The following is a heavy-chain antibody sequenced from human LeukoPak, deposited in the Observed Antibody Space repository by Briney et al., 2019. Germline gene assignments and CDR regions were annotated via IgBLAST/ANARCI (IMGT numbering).Heavy chain of an antibody. Sequence: SETLSLTCTVSGGSISSSSYYWGWIRQPPGKGLEWIGSIYYSGSTYYNPSLKSRVTISVDTSKNQFSLKLSPVTAADTAVYYCARLGDGDYFDYWGQGTLVTVSS. J-gene: IGHJ4*02. V-gene: IGHV4-39*01. D-gene: IGHD4-17*01. CDR1: GGSISSSSYY. CDR2: IYYSGST. CDR3: ARLGDGDYFDY.